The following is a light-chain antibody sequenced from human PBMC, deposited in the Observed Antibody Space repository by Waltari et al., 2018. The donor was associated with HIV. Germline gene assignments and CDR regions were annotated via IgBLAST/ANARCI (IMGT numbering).Light chain of an antibody. J-gene: IGKJ4*01. CDR2: GAS. CDR1: QSVSNN. V-gene: IGKV3-15*01. Sequence: EIVLTQSPATLSVSPGDRVTLSCRASQSVSNNLAWYQQKPGQSPRLLIYGASTMATGIPEFTLTISSLQSEDFATYYCQQYNDWSLTVGGGTKVDI. CDR3: QQYNDWSLT.